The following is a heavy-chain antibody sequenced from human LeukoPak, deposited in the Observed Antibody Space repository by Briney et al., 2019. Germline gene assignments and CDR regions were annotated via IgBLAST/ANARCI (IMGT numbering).Heavy chain of an antibody. D-gene: IGHD3-3*01. CDR1: GFSVNNNY. V-gene: IGHV3-53*01. Sequence: GGSLSLSCAASGFSVNNNYVNWVRQAPGKGLEWVSIIYGGGDTSYADSVKGRFTISRDNSKNTVYLQMNSLRAEDTAVYYCAKESGYYHYWGQGTQVTVSS. J-gene: IGHJ4*02. CDR2: IYGGGDT. CDR3: AKESGYYHY.